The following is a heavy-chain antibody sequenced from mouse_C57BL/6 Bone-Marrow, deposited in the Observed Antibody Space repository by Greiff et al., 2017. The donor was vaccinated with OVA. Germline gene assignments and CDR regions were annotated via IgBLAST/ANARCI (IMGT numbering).Heavy chain of an antibody. J-gene: IGHJ3*01. CDR1: GYTFTSYW. V-gene: IGHV1-64*01. CDR2: IHPNSGST. D-gene: IGHD2-4*01. CDR3: ARGGYYDYDGFAY. Sequence: QVQLQQPGAELVKPGASVKLSCKASGYTFTSYWMHWVKQRPGQGLEWIGMIHPNSGSTNYHEQFKSKATLTVDKSSSTAYMQLSSLTSEDSAVYYCARGGYYDYDGFAYWGQGTLVTVSA.